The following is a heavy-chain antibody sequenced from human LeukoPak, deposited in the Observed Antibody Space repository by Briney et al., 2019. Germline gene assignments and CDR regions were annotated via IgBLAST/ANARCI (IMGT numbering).Heavy chain of an antibody. V-gene: IGHV4-30-4*01. D-gene: IGHD1-26*01. CDR2: IYYSGST. CDR3: ARGGGGSLQFDY. J-gene: IGHJ4*02. Sequence: SETLSLTCTVSGGSISSGDYYWSWIRQPPGKGLEWIGYIYYSGSTYYNPSLKSRVTISVDTSKNQFSLKLSSVTAADTAVYYCARGGGGSLQFDYWGQGTLVSV. CDR1: GGSISSGDYY.